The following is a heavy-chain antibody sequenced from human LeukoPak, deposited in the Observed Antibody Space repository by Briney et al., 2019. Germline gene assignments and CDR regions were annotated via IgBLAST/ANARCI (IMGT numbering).Heavy chain of an antibody. CDR2: IKEDGSEK. V-gene: IGHV3-7*04. CDR1: GFTFRSFW. D-gene: IGHD2-8*01. Sequence: GGSLRLSCGASGFTFRSFWMTWVRQSPGKGLEWVANIKEDGSEKYYVDSVKDRFIISRDNAKNSVFLQVNSLRAEDTAVYYCARGKNGASRGQGTLVTVSS. J-gene: IGHJ4*02. CDR3: ARGKNGAS.